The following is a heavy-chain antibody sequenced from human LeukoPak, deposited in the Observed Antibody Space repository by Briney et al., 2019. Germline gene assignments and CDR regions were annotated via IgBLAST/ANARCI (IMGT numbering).Heavy chain of an antibody. D-gene: IGHD6-19*01. CDR1: GFAFSSFG. Sequence: PGGSLRLSCAASGFAFSSFGMHWVRQAPGKGLEWVAVIWYDGTNKYYADSVKGRFTISRDNSKNTLYLQMNSLRAEDTAVYYCAKGSSGWEVDYWGQGTLVTVSS. J-gene: IGHJ4*02. CDR2: IWYDGTNK. CDR3: AKGSSGWEVDY. V-gene: IGHV3-30*02.